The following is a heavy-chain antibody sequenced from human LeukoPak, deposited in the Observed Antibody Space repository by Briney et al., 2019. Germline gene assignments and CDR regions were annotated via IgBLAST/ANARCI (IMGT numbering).Heavy chain of an antibody. V-gene: IGHV4-31*03. CDR1: GGSISSGGYY. D-gene: IGHD4-23*01. J-gene: IGHJ6*02. CDR2: IYYSGST. CDR3: ARVAMGELRWTADYPYYYGMDV. Sequence: SETLSLTCTVSGGSISSGGYYWSWIRQHPGKGLEWIGYIYYSGSTYYNPSLKSRVTISVDTSKNQFSLKLSSVTAADTAVYYCARVAMGELRWTADYPYYYGMDVWGQGTTVTVSS.